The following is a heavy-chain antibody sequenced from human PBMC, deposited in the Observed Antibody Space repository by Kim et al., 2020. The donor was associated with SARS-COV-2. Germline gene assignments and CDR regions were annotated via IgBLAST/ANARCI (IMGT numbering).Heavy chain of an antibody. J-gene: IGHJ4*02. CDR2: IYYSGST. V-gene: IGHV4-59*13. CDR1: GRSISSYY. D-gene: IGHD4-17*01. Sequence: SETLSLTCTVSGRSISSYYLSWIRQPPGQGLEWVGYIYYSGSTHYNPSLKSGVTISVDTSKNQFSLKLSSVTAADTAVYYCARGPDYGGDFDYWGQGTLV. CDR3: ARGPDYGGDFDY.